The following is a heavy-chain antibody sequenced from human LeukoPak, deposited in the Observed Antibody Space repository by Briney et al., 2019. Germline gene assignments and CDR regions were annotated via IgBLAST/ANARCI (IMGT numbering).Heavy chain of an antibody. CDR2: ISGSGGST. CDR3: AKARARYSYGLDYFDY. J-gene: IGHJ4*02. Sequence: GGSLRLSCAASGFTFSTYAMSWVRRAPGKGLEWVSGISGSGGSTYYADSVKGRFTISRDNSKNTLYLQMNSLRAEDTAVYYCAKARARYSYGLDYFDYWGQGTLVTVSS. V-gene: IGHV3-23*01. D-gene: IGHD5-18*01. CDR1: GFTFSTYA.